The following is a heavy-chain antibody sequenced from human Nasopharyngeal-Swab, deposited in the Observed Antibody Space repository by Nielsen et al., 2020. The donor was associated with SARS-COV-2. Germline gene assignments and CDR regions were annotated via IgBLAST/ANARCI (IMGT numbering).Heavy chain of an antibody. V-gene: IGHV4-34*01. D-gene: IGHD3-22*01. Sequence: SETLSLTCAVYGESFSGYYWSWIRQPPGKGLEWIGEINHSGSTNYNPSLKSRVTISVDTSKNQFSLKLSSVTAADTAVYYCARGGSGYYPYYYYGMDVWGQGTTVTVSS. CDR1: GESFSGYY. CDR3: ARGGSGYYPYYYYGMDV. J-gene: IGHJ6*02. CDR2: INHSGST.